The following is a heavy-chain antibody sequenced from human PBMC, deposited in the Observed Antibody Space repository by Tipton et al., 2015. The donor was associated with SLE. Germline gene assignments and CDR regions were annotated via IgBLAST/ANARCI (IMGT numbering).Heavy chain of an antibody. Sequence: TLSLTCAVDGGSFSGYYWNWFRQPPGKGLEWIGEINHSGNTNYNPSLKSRVTISVDTSKNQFSLKLSSVTAADTAVYYCARGYSYGFLDYYYMDVWGKGTTVTVSS. D-gene: IGHD5-18*01. CDR3: ARGYSYGFLDYYYMDV. J-gene: IGHJ6*03. CDR2: INHSGNT. CDR1: GGSFSGYY. V-gene: IGHV4-34*01.